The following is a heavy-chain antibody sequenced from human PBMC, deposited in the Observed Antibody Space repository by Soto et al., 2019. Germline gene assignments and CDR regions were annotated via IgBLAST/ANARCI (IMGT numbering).Heavy chain of an antibody. CDR3: ASTAAPEPFHDHSTACER. CDR2: IYYSGST. J-gene: IGHJ4*02. Sequence: TLSLTCTASVGSISNDNYYWGWIRQSPGKGLEWIAYIYYSGSTYYNPSLKSRLTISVDPSKNQFSLKLSSVTAADTVVYDCASTAAPEPFHDHSTACERWGQGTRATSPQ. V-gene: IGHV4-30-4*01. D-gene: IGHD2-15*01. CDR1: VGSISNDNYY.